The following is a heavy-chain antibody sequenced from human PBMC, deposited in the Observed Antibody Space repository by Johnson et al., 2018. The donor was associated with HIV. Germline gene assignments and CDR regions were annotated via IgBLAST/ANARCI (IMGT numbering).Heavy chain of an antibody. J-gene: IGHJ3*02. Sequence: VQLVESGGGLVQPGGSLRLSCAASGFTVSSNYMSWVRQAPGKGLEWVSVIYSGGSTYYADSVTGRLTTSRDNPKNTLYLQMNSLRREDTAVYYCAKGGVGRDGNRDAFDIWGQGTMVTVSS. CDR3: AKGGVGRDGNRDAFDI. CDR1: GFTVSSNY. CDR2: IYSGGST. D-gene: IGHD1-26*01. V-gene: IGHV3-66*02.